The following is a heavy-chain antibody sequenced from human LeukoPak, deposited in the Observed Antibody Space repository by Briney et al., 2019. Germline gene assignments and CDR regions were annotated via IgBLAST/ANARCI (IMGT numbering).Heavy chain of an antibody. CDR1: GGSISSYY. Sequence: SETLSLTCTVSGGSISSYYWSWIRQPAGKGLEWIGRIYTSGSTNYNPSLKSRVTMSVDTSKNQFSLKLSSVTAADTAVYYCAREVGMAARPPGHWYFDLWGRGTLVTVSS. J-gene: IGHJ2*01. D-gene: IGHD6-6*01. CDR2: IYTSGST. CDR3: AREVGMAARPPGHWYFDL. V-gene: IGHV4-4*07.